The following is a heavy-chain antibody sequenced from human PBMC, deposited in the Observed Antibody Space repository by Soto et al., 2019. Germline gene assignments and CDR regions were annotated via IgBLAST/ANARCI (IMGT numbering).Heavy chain of an antibody. V-gene: IGHV3-48*01. D-gene: IGHD4-17*01. CDR2: ISSSSTI. CDR3: ARSTVDLHYYYMDV. Sequence: GGSLRLSCAASGFTFSSYSMNWVRQAPGKGLEWVSYISSSSTIYYADSVKGRFTISRDNAKNSLYLQMNSLRAEDTAVYYCARSTVDLHYYYMDVWGKGTTVTVSS. CDR1: GFTFSSYS. J-gene: IGHJ6*03.